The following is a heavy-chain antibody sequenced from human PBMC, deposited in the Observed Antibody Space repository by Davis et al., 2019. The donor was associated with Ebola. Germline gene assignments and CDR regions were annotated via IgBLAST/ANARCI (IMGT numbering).Heavy chain of an antibody. CDR3: ARDVLTSNDGDWFDP. CDR2: IYYSGST. Sequence: MPSETLSLTCTVSGGSISSYYWSWIRQPPGKGLEWIGYIYYSGSTNYNPSLKSRVTISVDTSKNQFSLKLSSVTAADTAVYYCARDVLTSNDGDWFDPWGQGTLVTVSS. D-gene: IGHD1-1*01. V-gene: IGHV4-59*12. J-gene: IGHJ5*02. CDR1: GGSISSYY.